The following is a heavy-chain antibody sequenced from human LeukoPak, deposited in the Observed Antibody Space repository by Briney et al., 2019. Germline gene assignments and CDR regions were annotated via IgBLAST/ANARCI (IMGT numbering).Heavy chain of an antibody. V-gene: IGHV3-21*01. CDR2: ISSSSSYI. Sequence: GGSLRLSCAASGFTFSSYSMNWVRQAPGKGLEWVSSISSSSSYIYYADSVKGRFTTSRDNAKNSLYLQMNSLRAEDTAVYYCAREGQLVLGYYYGMDVWGQGTTVTVSS. J-gene: IGHJ6*02. D-gene: IGHD6-6*01. CDR1: GFTFSSYS. CDR3: AREGQLVLGYYYGMDV.